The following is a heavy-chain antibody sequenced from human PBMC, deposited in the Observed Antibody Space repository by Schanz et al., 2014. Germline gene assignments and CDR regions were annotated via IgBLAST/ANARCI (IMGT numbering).Heavy chain of an antibody. D-gene: IGHD5-12*01. CDR1: GGSISSGVYY. J-gene: IGHJ4*02. V-gene: IGHV4-31*03. CDR3: ARVRVGDGYLFEY. Sequence: VQLQESGPGLVKPSQTLSLTCTVSGGSISSGVYYWNWIRQHPGKGLEWIGYIYYSGNTYYNPSLRGRVSMSLDTSKNQFSLKLGSVSAADTAVYYCARVRVGDGYLFEYWGQGTLVTVSS. CDR2: IYYSGNT.